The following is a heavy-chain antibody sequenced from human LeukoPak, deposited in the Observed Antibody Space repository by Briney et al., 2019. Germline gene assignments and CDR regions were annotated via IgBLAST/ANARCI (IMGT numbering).Heavy chain of an antibody. D-gene: IGHD3/OR15-3a*01. Sequence: GGSLRLSCAASGLNLTTYAMGWVRQAPGKGLEWVSVISDRGDSTYCGDSVKGRFTISRDSSKNTLYLQMNSLGGEDTALYYCAKGRWGLTINNFDLWGQGTMVTVSS. CDR1: GLNLTTYA. J-gene: IGHJ3*01. V-gene: IGHV3-23*01. CDR2: ISDRGDST. CDR3: AKGRWGLTINNFDL.